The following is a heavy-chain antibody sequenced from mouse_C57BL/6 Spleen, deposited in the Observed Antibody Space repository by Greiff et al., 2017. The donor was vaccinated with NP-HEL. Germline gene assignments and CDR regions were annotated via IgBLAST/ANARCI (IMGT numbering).Heavy chain of an antibody. CDR3: ARRDYDYDGAWFAY. J-gene: IGHJ3*01. CDR2: IDPNSGGT. CDR1: GYTFTSYW. Sequence: QQSCKASGYTFTSYWMHWVKQRPGRGLEWIGRIDPNSGGTKYNEKFKSKATLTVDKPSSTAYMQLSSLTSEDSAVYYCARRDYDYDGAWFAYWGQGTLVTVSA. D-gene: IGHD2-4*01. V-gene: IGHV1-72*01.